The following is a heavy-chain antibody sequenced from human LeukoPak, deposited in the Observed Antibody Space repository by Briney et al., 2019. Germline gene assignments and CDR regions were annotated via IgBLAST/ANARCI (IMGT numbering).Heavy chain of an antibody. D-gene: IGHD3-22*01. CDR2: IHYSGDT. Sequence: SQTLSLTCTVSGGSISSGGYYWSWIRQHPGKGLEWIGYIHYSGDTYYSPSLKSRLTISVDTSKNQFSLRLRSVTAADTAVYYCARVVACDSTGYYLYYFDYWGQGTLVTVAA. J-gene: IGHJ4*02. CDR1: GGSISSGGYY. V-gene: IGHV4-31*03. CDR3: ARVVACDSTGYYLYYFDY.